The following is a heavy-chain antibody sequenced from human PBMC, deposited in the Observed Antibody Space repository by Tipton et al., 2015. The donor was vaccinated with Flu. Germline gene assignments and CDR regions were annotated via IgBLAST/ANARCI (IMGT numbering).Heavy chain of an antibody. D-gene: IGHD3-10*01. CDR2: IYHNGET. J-gene: IGHJ6*02. V-gene: IGHV4-31*03. CDR3: ARDQGFGGGLTYDYYALDV. CDR1: GGSIRSSGFY. Sequence: TLSLTCSVSGGSIRSSGFYWSWIRQLPGKGLEWIAYIYHNGETHHNPSLKGRVTVSMDTSKNQFSLKLYSVTAADTAFYYCARDQGFGGGLTYDYYALDVWGQGTTVTVSS.